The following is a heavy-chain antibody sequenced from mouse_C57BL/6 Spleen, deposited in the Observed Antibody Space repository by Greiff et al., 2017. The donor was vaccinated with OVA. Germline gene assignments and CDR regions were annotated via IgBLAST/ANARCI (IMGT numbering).Heavy chain of an antibody. CDR1: GYTFTSYW. V-gene: IGHV1-55*01. J-gene: IGHJ4*01. CDR2: IYPGSGST. CDR3: ARYCDYYAMDS. Sequence: VQLQQPGAELVKPGASVKMSCKASGYTFTSYWITWVKQRPGQGLEWIGDIYPGSGSTNYNEKFKSKATLTVDTSSSTAYLQLSSLTSEDSAVYYCARYCDYYAMDSWGPGTSVTVSS.